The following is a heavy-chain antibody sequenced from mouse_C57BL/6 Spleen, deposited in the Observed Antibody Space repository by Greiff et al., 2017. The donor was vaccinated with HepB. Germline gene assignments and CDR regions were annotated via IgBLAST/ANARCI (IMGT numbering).Heavy chain of an antibody. Sequence: EVQGVESGEGLVKPGGSLKLSCAASGFTFSSYAMSWVRQTPEKRLEGVAYISSGGDYIYYADTVKGRFTISRDNARNTLYLQMSSLKSEDTAMYYCTRALYYYGSSLYAMDYWGQGTSVTVSS. CDR2: ISSGGDYI. V-gene: IGHV5-9-1*02. D-gene: IGHD1-1*01. J-gene: IGHJ4*01. CDR3: TRALYYYGSSLYAMDY. CDR1: GFTFSSYA.